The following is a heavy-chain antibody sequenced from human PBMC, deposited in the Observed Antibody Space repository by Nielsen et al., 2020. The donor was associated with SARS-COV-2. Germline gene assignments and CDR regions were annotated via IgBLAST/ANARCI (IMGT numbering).Heavy chain of an antibody. CDR3: VRVSGNFDFDY. D-gene: IGHD1-26*01. CDR1: GFTFSSYE. Sequence: GESLKISCAASGFTFSSYEMNWVRQAPGKGLEWVGRIRKKVNSYTTEYAASVKGRFTISRDDSKNSLSLQMNSLKTEDTAVYYCVRVSGNFDFDYWGQGTLVTVSS. CDR2: IRKKVNSYTT. V-gene: IGHV3-72*01. J-gene: IGHJ4*02.